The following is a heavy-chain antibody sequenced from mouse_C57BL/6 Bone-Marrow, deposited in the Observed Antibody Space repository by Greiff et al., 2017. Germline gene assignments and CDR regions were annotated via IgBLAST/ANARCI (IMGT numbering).Heavy chain of an antibody. D-gene: IGHD4-1*01. V-gene: IGHV5-6*01. Sequence: EVKLVESGGDLVKPGGSLKLSCAASGFTFSSYGMSWVRQTPDKRLEWVATISSGGSYTSYPDSVKGRFTISRDNAKNTLYLQKSSLKSEDTAMYYCARHELTGTCWFAYWGQGTLVTVSA. CDR2: ISSGGSYT. CDR3: ARHELTGTCWFAY. J-gene: IGHJ3*01. CDR1: GFTFSSYG.